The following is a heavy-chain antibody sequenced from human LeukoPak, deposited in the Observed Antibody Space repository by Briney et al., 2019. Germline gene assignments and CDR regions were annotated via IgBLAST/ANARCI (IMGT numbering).Heavy chain of an antibody. CDR3: ARALGIAEGYYFDY. CDR1: GFIFSTYG. Sequence: AGGSLRLSCAASGFIFSTYGMTWFRQAPGRGLEWVSGISGSGLNTYYADSVKGRFTISRDSSKNTLYLQMNSLRAEDTAVYYCARALGIAEGYYFDYWGQGTLVTVSS. J-gene: IGHJ4*02. D-gene: IGHD6-13*01. CDR2: ISGSGLNT. V-gene: IGHV3-23*01.